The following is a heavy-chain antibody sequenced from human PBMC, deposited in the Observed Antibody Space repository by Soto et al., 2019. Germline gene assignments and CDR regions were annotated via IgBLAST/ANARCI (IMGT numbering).Heavy chain of an antibody. CDR3: ARASSLRFLEWLENYFDY. D-gene: IGHD3-3*01. V-gene: IGHV4-59*01. CDR2: IYYSGST. Sequence: SETLSLTCTVSGGSISSYYWSWIRQPPGKGLEWIGYIYYSGSTNYNPSLKSRVTISVATSKNQFSLKLSSVTAADTAVYYCARASSLRFLEWLENYFDYWGQGTLVTVSS. CDR1: GGSISSYY. J-gene: IGHJ4*02.